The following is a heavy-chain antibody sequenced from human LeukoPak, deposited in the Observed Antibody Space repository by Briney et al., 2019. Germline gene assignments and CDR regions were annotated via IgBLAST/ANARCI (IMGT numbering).Heavy chain of an antibody. D-gene: IGHD5-18*01. Sequence: SETLSLTCAVYGGSFSGYYWSWIRQPPGKGLEWIGEINHSGSTNYNPSLKSRVTISVDTSKNQFSLKLSSVTAADTAVYYCARCLGWEDTGGYYMDVWGKGTTVTVSS. V-gene: IGHV4-34*01. CDR2: INHSGST. CDR3: ARCLGWEDTGGYYMDV. J-gene: IGHJ6*03. CDR1: GGSFSGYY.